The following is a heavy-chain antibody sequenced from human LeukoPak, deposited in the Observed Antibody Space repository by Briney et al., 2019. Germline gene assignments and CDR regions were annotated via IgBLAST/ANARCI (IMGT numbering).Heavy chain of an antibody. CDR3: ARASVPAADGAFDI. CDR2: ISGSGGST. Sequence: GGSLRLSCAASGFTFSSYAMSWVPQPPGRGRMWVSAISGSGGSTYYADSVKGRFTISRDNAKNSLYLQMNSLRAEDTAVYYCARASVPAADGAFDIWGQGTMVTVSS. J-gene: IGHJ3*02. V-gene: IGHV3-23*01. D-gene: IGHD2-2*01. CDR1: GFTFSSYA.